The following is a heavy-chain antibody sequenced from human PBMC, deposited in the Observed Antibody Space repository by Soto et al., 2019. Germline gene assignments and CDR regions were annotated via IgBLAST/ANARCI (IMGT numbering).Heavy chain of an antibody. J-gene: IGHJ5*02. CDR2: IYYSGST. CDR1: GGSISSGGYY. Sequence: PSETLSLTCTVSGGSISSGGYYWSWIRQHPGKGLEWIGYIYYSGSTYYNPSLKSRVTISVDTSKNQFSLKLSSVTAADTAVYYCARMLSIVVVPAGRGSWFDPWGQGTLVTVSS. CDR3: ARMLSIVVVPAGRGSWFDP. V-gene: IGHV4-31*03. D-gene: IGHD2-2*01.